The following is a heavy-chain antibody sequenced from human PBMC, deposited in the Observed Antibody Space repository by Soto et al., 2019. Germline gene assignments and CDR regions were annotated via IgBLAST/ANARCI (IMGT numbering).Heavy chain of an antibody. CDR1: GFTFSRHA. Sequence: EVQLLESGGGLVQPGGSLRLSCTASGFTFSRHAMTWVRQAPGKGLEWVSGLSDSGGSIYYADSVKGRFTISRDNSMNTLYLQMNTLRADDTAIYYCEKVSSSWYAGFFDLWGQGTLVTVSS. J-gene: IGHJ4*02. V-gene: IGHV3-23*01. CDR2: LSDSGGSI. CDR3: EKVSSSWYAGFFDL. D-gene: IGHD6-13*01.